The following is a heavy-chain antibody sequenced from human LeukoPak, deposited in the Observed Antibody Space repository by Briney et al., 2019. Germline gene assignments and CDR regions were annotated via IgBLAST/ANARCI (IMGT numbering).Heavy chain of an antibody. Sequence: GGSLRLSCAASGFTVSSNYMSWVRQAPGKGLEWVSVIYSGGSTYYADSVKGRFTISRDNSKNTLYLQMNSLRAEDTAVYYCARGRLTEGYYDSSGPPAKGAFDIWGQGTMVTVSS. J-gene: IGHJ3*02. CDR3: ARGRLTEGYYDSSGPPAKGAFDI. V-gene: IGHV3-53*01. D-gene: IGHD3-22*01. CDR1: GFTVSSNY. CDR2: IYSGGST.